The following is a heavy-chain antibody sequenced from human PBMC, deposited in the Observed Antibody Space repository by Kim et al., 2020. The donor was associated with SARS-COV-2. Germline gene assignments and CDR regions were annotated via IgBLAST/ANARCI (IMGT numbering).Heavy chain of an antibody. Sequence: GGSLRLSCAASGFTFSSYSMNWVRQAPGKGLEWVSSISSSSSYIYYADSVKGRFTISRDNAKNSLYLQMNSLRAEDTAVYYCARAPWAVYCSGGSCKSRDYGDYTYYFDYWGQGTLVTVSS. D-gene: IGHD2-15*01. CDR3: ARAPWAVYCSGGSCKSRDYGDYTYYFDY. J-gene: IGHJ4*02. V-gene: IGHV3-21*01. CDR1: GFTFSSYS. CDR2: ISSSSSYI.